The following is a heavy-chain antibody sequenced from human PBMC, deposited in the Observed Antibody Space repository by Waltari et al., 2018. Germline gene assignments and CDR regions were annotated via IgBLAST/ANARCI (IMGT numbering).Heavy chain of an antibody. V-gene: IGHV3-23*04. CDR2: ISGSGGNT. CDR3: DY. Sequence: EVQLVESGGGLVQPGGSLRLSCAAPGFAFSNYAMSWVRQAPGKGLEWVSAISGSGGNTYYADSVKGRFTISRDNSKNTAVYYCAKSDRFGGVVVGFDYWGQGTLVTVSS. D-gene: IGHD3-16*02. J-gene: IGHJ4*02. CDR1: GFAFSNYA.